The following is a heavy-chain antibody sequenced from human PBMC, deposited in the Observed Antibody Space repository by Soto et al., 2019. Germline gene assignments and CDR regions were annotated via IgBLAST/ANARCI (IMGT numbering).Heavy chain of an antibody. CDR1: GFNFKKFA. D-gene: IGHD6-19*01. V-gene: IGHV3-23*01. CDR2: ISCCGGST. J-gene: IGHJ1*01. Sequence: GGSLRLSCEASGFNFKKFAMGWVRQAPGEGLEWVSGISCCGGSTFYADSVKGRFSLARDDSKNTLSLQLNSLRVEDTAHYYCAKADGEQWLIPHLDNWGQGTQVTVYS. CDR3: AKADGEQWLIPHLDN.